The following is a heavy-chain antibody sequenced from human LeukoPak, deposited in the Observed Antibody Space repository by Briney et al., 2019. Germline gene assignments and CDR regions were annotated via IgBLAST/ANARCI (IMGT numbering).Heavy chain of an antibody. CDR2: INAGNGNT. J-gene: IGHJ4*02. D-gene: IGHD6-13*01. Sequence: ASVKVSCKASGYTFTSYAMHWVRQAPGQRLEWMGWINAGNGNTKYSQKFQGRVTITRDTSAGTAYMELSSLRSEDTAVYYCARSSVSVAAAASGGFDYWGQGTLVTVSS. CDR3: ARSSVSVAAAASGGFDY. CDR1: GYTFTSYA. V-gene: IGHV1-3*01.